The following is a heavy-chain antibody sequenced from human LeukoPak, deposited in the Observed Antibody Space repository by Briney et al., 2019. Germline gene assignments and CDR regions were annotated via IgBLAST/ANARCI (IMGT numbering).Heavy chain of an antibody. CDR3: ARDPRNVGLAP. J-gene: IGHJ5*02. D-gene: IGHD2-15*01. V-gene: IGHV3-74*01. Sequence: GGSLRLSCVASGFSLSGYWMYWVRQAPGKGLMYISRNNGDGSTTNYADVVKGRFTMSRDNVKNTLYLQMNSLRVEDTVVYYCARDPRNVGLAPWGQGTLVTVSS. CDR1: GFSLSGYW. CDR2: NNGDGSTT.